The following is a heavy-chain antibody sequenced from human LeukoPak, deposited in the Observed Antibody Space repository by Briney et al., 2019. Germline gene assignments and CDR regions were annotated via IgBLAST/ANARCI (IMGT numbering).Heavy chain of an antibody. Sequence: VASVKVSCKPSGHTFISYGISWVRQAPGQGLEWVGWISAYKGDTDYAQKFQGRVAMTTDTSTNTVYMELRSLTSDDTAVYYCARVNDVAVVAAAAPHFEHWGQGTLVTVSS. V-gene: IGHV1-18*01. D-gene: IGHD2-15*01. CDR2: ISAYKGDT. CDR3: ARVNDVAVVAAAAPHFEH. CDR1: GHTFISYG. J-gene: IGHJ4*02.